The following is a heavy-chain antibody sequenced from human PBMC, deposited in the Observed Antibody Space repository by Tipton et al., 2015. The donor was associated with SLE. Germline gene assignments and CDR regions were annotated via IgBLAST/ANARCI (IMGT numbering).Heavy chain of an antibody. Sequence: TLSLTCTVSGGSISSSSYYWGWIRQPPGKGLEWIGSIYYSGSTNYNPSLKSRVTISVDTSKNQFSLKLSSVTAADTAVYYCAGTVGSGSYSPIDYWGQGTLVTVSS. V-gene: IGHV4-39*07. J-gene: IGHJ4*02. CDR2: IYYSGST. CDR3: AGTVGSGSYSPIDY. CDR1: GGSISSSSYY. D-gene: IGHD3-10*01.